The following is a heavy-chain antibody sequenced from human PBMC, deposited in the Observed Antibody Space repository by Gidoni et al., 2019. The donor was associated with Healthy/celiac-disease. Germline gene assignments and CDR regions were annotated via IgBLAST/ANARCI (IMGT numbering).Heavy chain of an antibody. J-gene: IGHJ3*02. CDR3: ARDRSEYQLSNTYYRPAFDI. Sequence: QVQLVQSGAEVKKPGSSLKVSCKASGGTFSIYAISWVRQAPGQGLEWMGGIIPIFGTANYAQKFQGRVTITADKSTSTAYMELSSLRSEDTAVYYCARDRSEYQLSNTYYRPAFDIWGQGTMVTVSS. CDR1: GGTFSIYA. V-gene: IGHV1-69*06. D-gene: IGHD2-2*01. CDR2: IIPIFGTA.